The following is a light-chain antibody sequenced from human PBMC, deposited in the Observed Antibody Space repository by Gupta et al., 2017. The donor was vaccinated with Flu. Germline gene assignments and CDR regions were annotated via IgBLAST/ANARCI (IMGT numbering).Light chain of an antibody. CDR1: SSDVGSYNY. Sequence: QSALTQPASVSGSPGQSITISCTGTSSDVGSYNYVSWYQQHPGKAPKLMIYEVSNRPSGVSNRFSGSKSGNKASLTITGLQAEDEADYYCSSYTSSSTLYVFGTGTKVTVL. CDR3: SSYTSSSTLYV. CDR2: EVS. V-gene: IGLV2-14*01. J-gene: IGLJ1*01.